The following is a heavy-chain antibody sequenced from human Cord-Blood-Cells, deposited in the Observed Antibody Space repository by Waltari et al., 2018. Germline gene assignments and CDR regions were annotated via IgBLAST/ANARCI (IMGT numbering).Heavy chain of an antibody. D-gene: IGHD3-3*01. CDR3: ARGCRFLEWLTPYYYYYGMDV. Sequence: QVQLQQWGAGLLKPSETLSLTCAVYGGSFSGYYWSWIRQPPGKGLEWIGEINHSESTHHNPSLKSRVTISVDTSKNQFSLKLSSVTAADTAVYYCARGCRFLEWLTPYYYYYGMDVWGQGTTVTVSS. CDR2: INHSEST. CDR1: GGSFSGYY. V-gene: IGHV4-34*01. J-gene: IGHJ6*02.